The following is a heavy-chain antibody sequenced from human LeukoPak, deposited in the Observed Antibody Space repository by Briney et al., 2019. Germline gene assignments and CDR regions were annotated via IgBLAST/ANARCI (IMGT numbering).Heavy chain of an antibody. Sequence: SETLSLTCTVSGGSIRSYYWSWLRQPPGKGLEWIGYIYYSGSTNYNPSLKSRVTISVDTSKTQSSLRLSSVTAADAAVYYCALSDTAMVKGGFDYWGQGTLVTVSS. CDR2: IYYSGST. CDR3: ALSDTAMVKGGFDY. J-gene: IGHJ4*02. CDR1: GGSIRSYY. V-gene: IGHV4-59*01. D-gene: IGHD5-18*01.